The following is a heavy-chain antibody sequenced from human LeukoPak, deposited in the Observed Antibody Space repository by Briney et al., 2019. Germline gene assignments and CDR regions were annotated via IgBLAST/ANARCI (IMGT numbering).Heavy chain of an antibody. J-gene: IGHJ4*02. CDR2: INPNSGGT. V-gene: IGHV1-2*02. CDR1: GYTFTGYY. Sequence: ASVKVSCKASGYTFTGYYMHWVRQAPGQGLEWMGWINPNSGGTNYAQKFQGRVTMTRDTSISTAYMELSRLRSDDTAVYYCARGRGSGITMNYYFDYWGQGTLVTVSS. D-gene: IGHD3-10*01. CDR3: ARGRGSGITMNYYFDY.